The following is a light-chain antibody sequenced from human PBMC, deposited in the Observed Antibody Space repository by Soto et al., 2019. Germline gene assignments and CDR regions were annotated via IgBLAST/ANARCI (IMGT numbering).Light chain of an antibody. V-gene: IGLV1-47*01. CDR1: SSNIGSNY. J-gene: IGLJ3*02. Sequence: QSVLTQPPSASGTPGQRVTISCSGSSSNIGSNYVYWYQQLPGTAPKVLIYRHTQRPSGVPDRFSGSKSGTSASLAISGLRSEDEADYYCAAWDDSLSAWVFGGGTKLTVL. CDR2: RHT. CDR3: AAWDDSLSAWV.